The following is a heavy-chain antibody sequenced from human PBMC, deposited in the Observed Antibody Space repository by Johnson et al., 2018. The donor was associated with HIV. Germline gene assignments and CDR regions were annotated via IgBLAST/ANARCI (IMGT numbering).Heavy chain of an antibody. Sequence: EVQLVESGGGVVQPGRSLRLSCAASGFTFSKYGMHWVRQAPGKGLEWLANIREDGSDKYYAGSVKGRFTISRDNAKNSLYLQMNNLRGEDTAVYYCVRDHQPWGQGTMVTVSS. V-gene: IGHV3-7*03. CDR3: VRDHQP. CDR2: IREDGSDK. D-gene: IGHD2-2*01. J-gene: IGHJ3*01. CDR1: GFTFSKYG.